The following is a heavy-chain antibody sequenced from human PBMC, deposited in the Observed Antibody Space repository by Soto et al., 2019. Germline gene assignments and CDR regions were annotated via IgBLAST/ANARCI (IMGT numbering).Heavy chain of an antibody. CDR3: ARRTTGSGWYPMFDT. J-gene: IGHJ5*02. CDR2: IYHTGSA. V-gene: IGHV4-4*02. Sequence: QVQLQESGPGLVKPSGTLSLTCAVSGASMTSSHWWSWVRQPPGKGLEWIGEIYHTGSANYKPSLESRVTISVDKSKNRFYLILTSVTAADTATYYCARRTTGSGWYPMFDTWGQGALVTVSS. D-gene: IGHD6-19*01. CDR1: GASMTSSHW.